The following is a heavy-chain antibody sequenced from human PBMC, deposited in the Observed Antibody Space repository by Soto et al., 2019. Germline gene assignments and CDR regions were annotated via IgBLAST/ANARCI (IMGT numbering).Heavy chain of an antibody. Sequence: SVKVSCKASGGTFSSYAISWVRQAPGQGLEWMGGIIPIFGTANYAQKFQGRVTITADESTSTAYMELSSLRSEDTAVYYCARDLVAAAGNRYYYYGMDVWGQGTTVTVSS. V-gene: IGHV1-69*13. CDR2: IIPIFGTA. J-gene: IGHJ6*02. CDR1: GGTFSSYA. D-gene: IGHD6-13*01. CDR3: ARDLVAAAGNRYYYYGMDV.